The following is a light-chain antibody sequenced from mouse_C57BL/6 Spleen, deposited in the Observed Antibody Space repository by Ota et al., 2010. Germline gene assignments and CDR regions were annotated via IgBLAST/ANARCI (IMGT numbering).Light chain of an antibody. V-gene: IGKV6-13*01. CDR2: SAS. CDR3: QQYSTYPLT. Sequence: DIVMTQSHKFMSTSVGDRVSITCKASQDVGTAVAWYQQKPGQSPKALIYSASYRYSGVPDRFTGSGSGKDFTLTISNMQSEDLADYFCQQYSTYPLTFGAGTKLELK. J-gene: IGKJ5*01. CDR1: QDVGTA.